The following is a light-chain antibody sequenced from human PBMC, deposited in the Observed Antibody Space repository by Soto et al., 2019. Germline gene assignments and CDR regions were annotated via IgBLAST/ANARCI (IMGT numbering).Light chain of an antibody. J-gene: IGLJ2*01. CDR3: QVWDSSSDHVV. CDR2: DDS. V-gene: IGLV3-21*02. CDR1: NIGSKN. Sequence: SYELTQPPSVSVAPGQTARITCGGNNIGSKNVHWYQQKPGQAPVMVVDDDSVRPSGIPERLSGSNSGNTATLTISRVEAGDEADYYCQVWDSSSDHVVFGGGTKVTVL.